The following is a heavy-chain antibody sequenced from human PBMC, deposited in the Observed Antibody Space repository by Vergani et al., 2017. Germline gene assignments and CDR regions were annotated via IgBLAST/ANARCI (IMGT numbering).Heavy chain of an antibody. V-gene: IGHV3-23*01. CDR2: ISGSGGST. CDR3: AKGQAVAATLSRLDY. CDR1: AFTFSSYA. D-gene: IGHD2-15*01. Sequence: EVQLLESGGGLVQPGGSLRLSCAASAFTFSSYAMSWVRQAPGKGLEWVSAISGSGGSTYYADSVKGRFTISRDTSKNTLYLQMNSLRAEDTAVYYCAKGQAVAATLSRLDYWGQGTLVTVSS. J-gene: IGHJ4*02.